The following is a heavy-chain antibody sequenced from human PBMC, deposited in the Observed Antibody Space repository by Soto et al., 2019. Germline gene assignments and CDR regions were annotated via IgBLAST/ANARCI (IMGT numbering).Heavy chain of an antibody. CDR2: IWYDGSNK. Sequence: GGSLRLSCAASGFIFNTYAMSWVRQAPGKGLEWVAVIWYDGSNKYYADSVKGRFTISRDNSKNTLYLQMNSLRAEDTAVYYCARDGYCSGGSCYSVPVFDYWGQGTLVTVSS. J-gene: IGHJ4*02. CDR3: ARDGYCSGGSCYSVPVFDY. CDR1: GFIFNTYA. V-gene: IGHV3-33*08. D-gene: IGHD2-15*01.